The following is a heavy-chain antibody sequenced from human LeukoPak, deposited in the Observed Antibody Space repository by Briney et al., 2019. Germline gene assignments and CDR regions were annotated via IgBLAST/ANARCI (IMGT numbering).Heavy chain of an antibody. CDR1: GFTFSSYG. CDR3: AQGPAVARFDY. J-gene: IGHJ4*02. D-gene: IGHD6-19*01. V-gene: IGHV3-30*18. CDR2: ISYDGSNK. Sequence: GGSLRLSCAASGFTFSSYGMHWVRQAPGRGLEWVAVISYDGSNKYYADSVKGRFTISRDNSKNTLYLQMNSLRAEDTAIYYCAQGPAVARFDYWGQGTLVTASS.